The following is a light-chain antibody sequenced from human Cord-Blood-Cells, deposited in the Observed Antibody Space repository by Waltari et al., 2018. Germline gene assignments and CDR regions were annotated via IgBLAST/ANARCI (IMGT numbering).Light chain of an antibody. CDR3: QQYYSYPRT. V-gene: IGKV1-8*01. CDR2: AAS. Sequence: AIRMTQSPSSLSASTGGRVTITCRASQGISSYLAWDQQKPGKAHKLLIYAASTLQSGVPSRFSGSGSGTDFTLTISCLQSEDFATYYCQQYYSYPRTFGQGTKVEIK. J-gene: IGKJ1*01. CDR1: QGISSY.